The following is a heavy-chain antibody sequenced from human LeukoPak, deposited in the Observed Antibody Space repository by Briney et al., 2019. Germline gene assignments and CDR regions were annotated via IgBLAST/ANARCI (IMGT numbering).Heavy chain of an antibody. Sequence: PGGSLTLSCAASGFTLSGSAMHWVRQASGKGLEGVGRIRSKANSYATAYAASVKGRFTISRDDSKNTAYLQMNSLKTEDTAVYYCTLYGDYEAYWGQGTLVTVSS. CDR1: GFTLSGSA. CDR3: TLYGDYEAY. CDR2: IRSKANSYAT. V-gene: IGHV3-73*01. J-gene: IGHJ4*02. D-gene: IGHD4-17*01.